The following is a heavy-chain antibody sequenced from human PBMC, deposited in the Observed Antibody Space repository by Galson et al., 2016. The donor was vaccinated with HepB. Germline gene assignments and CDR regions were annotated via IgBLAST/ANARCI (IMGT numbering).Heavy chain of an antibody. CDR1: GGSISNYY. Sequence: SETLSLTCTVSGGSISNYYWSWIRQPAGKGLEWIGYTYYGGDTYYNPSLKSRVTISVDTSENQISLELRSVSAADTAVYFCATVYGYGHAFDYWGQGTLVTVSS. V-gene: IGHV4-59*06. D-gene: IGHD5-18*01. CDR2: TYYGGDT. CDR3: ATVYGYGHAFDY. J-gene: IGHJ4*02.